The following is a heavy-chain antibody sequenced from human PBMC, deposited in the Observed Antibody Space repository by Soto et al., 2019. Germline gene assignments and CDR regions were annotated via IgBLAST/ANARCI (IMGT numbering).Heavy chain of an antibody. CDR2: TYYRSKWYN. Sequence: PSQTLSLTCAISGDTVSRNSAAWHWIRQSPSRGLEWLGKTYYRSKWYNDYAVTVKSRITINPDTSKNQFSLQLNSVTPEDTAIYSCASYNFDYWGQGTLVTVSS. J-gene: IGHJ4*02. CDR3: ASYNFDY. D-gene: IGHD1-1*01. V-gene: IGHV6-1*01. CDR1: GDTVSRNSAA.